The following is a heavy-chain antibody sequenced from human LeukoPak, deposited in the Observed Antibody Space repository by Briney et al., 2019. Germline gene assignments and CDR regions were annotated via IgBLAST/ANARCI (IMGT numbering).Heavy chain of an antibody. CDR3: AKDKISIIRGVILRDAFDI. CDR1: GFTFSSYG. CDR2: ISYDGSDK. Sequence: GGSLRLSCAASGFTFSSYGMYWVRQAPGKGLEWVAVISYDGSDKYYADSVKGRFTISRDNSKTTLYMQMNSLGAEDTAVYYCAKDKISIIRGVILRDAFDIWGQGTMVTVSS. J-gene: IGHJ3*02. D-gene: IGHD3-10*01. V-gene: IGHV3-30*18.